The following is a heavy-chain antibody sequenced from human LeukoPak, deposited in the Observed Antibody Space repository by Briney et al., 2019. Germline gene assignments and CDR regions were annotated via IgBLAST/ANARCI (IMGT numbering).Heavy chain of an antibody. J-gene: IGHJ5*02. Sequence: PSETLSLTCAVYGGSFSGYYWSWIRQPPGKGLEWIGEINHSGSTNYNPSLKSRVTISVDTSKNQFSLKLSSVTAADTAVYYCARGGPEDTSPDNWFDPWGQGTLVTVSS. CDR1: GGSFSGYY. D-gene: IGHD2-15*01. CDR2: INHSGST. V-gene: IGHV4-34*01. CDR3: ARGGPEDTSPDNWFDP.